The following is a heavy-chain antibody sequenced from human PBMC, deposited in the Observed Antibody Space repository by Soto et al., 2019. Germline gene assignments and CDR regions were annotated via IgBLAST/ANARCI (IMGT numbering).Heavy chain of an antibody. Sequence: QVQLVQSGAEVKKPGSSVKVSCKASGGSFSTYTINWVRQAPGQGLEWMGRIIPVIGIGNYAQKFKGRVTITADKSTRTAYMELSSLRSEDTAVYYCAGEDYDYYYLDVWGKGTTVTVSS. J-gene: IGHJ6*03. CDR1: GGSFSTYT. V-gene: IGHV1-69*08. CDR2: IIPVIGIG. CDR3: AGEDYDYYYLDV.